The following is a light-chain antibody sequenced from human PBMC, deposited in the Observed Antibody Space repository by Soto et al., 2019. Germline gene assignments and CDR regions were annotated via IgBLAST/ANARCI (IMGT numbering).Light chain of an antibody. CDR2: GAS. CDR3: QQHDNSPRT. V-gene: IGKV3-20*01. J-gene: IGKJ1*01. Sequence: EIVLTQSPGTLSLSPGERATLSCRASQSININYLAWYQQKPGQGPRLLMYGASSRATGIPDRFSGSGYGTDFTLTISRLEPEDFAGYYCQQHDNSPRTFGQGTKVEIK. CDR1: QSININY.